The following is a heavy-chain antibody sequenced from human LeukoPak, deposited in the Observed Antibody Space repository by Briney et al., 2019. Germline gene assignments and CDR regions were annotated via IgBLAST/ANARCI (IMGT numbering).Heavy chain of an antibody. D-gene: IGHD3-22*01. CDR2: ISAYNGNT. V-gene: IGHV1-18*01. J-gene: IGHJ4*02. Sequence: AASVKVSCKASGYTFTSYGISWVRQAPGQGLEWMGWISAYNGNTNYAQKLQGRVTMTTDTSTSTAYMELKSLRSDDTAVYYCARDYDSSGYYRQTALDYWGQGTLVTVSS. CDR1: GYTFTSYG. CDR3: ARDYDSSGYYRQTALDY.